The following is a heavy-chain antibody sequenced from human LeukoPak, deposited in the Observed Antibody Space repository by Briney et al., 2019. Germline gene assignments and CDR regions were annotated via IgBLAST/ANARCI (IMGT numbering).Heavy chain of an antibody. CDR3: AKDREFCTSTTCFYDY. V-gene: IGHV3-23*01. J-gene: IGHJ4*02. D-gene: IGHD2-2*01. CDR1: GFTFSSFA. Sequence: PGGTLRLTCSASGFTFSSFAMSWVRHAPGKGLEWVAAISASGGTTYYADSVRGRFTISRDNSKSTLTLHMNSLRAGDTAVFYCAKDREFCTSTTCFYDYWGQGTLVTVSS. CDR2: ISASGGTT.